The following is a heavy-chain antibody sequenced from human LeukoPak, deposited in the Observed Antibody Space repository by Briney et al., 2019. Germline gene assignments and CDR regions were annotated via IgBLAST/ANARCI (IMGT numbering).Heavy chain of an antibody. CDR3: ARDYDFWSGYLDFPH. V-gene: IGHV1-2*02. CDR1: GYTFTGYY. D-gene: IGHD3-3*01. J-gene: IGHJ1*01. Sequence: ASVKVSCKASGYTFTGYYMHGVRQAPGQGREGMGWINPNSGGTNYAQKFQGRVTITRNKSIHTAYIELSRLRSDDTAVYYCARDYDFWSGYLDFPHWGQGTLVPVSS. CDR2: INPNSGGT.